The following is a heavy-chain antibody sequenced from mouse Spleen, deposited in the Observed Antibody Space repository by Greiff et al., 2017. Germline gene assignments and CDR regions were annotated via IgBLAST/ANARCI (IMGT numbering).Heavy chain of an antibody. CDR3: ARNSYYSGGYFDY. CDR2: IYPGSGST. Sequence: QVQLQQSGPELVKPGASVKMSCKASGYTFTSYWITWVKQRPGQGLEWIGDIYPGSGSTNYNEKFKSKATLTVDTSSSTAYMQLSSLTSEDSAVYYCARNSYYSGGYFDYWGQGTTLTVSS. CDR1: GYTFTSYW. D-gene: IGHD2-12*01. J-gene: IGHJ2*01. V-gene: IGHV1-55*01.